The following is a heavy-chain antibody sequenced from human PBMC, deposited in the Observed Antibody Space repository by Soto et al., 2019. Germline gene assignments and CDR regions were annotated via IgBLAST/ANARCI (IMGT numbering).Heavy chain of an antibody. CDR2: TYYRSKWYN. D-gene: IGHD6-19*01. J-gene: IGHJ4*02. V-gene: IGHV6-1*01. Sequence: PSQTLSLTCAISGDSVSSNSAAWDWIRQSPSRGLEWLGRTYYRSKWYNDYAVSVKSRITINPDTSKNQFSLQLNSVTPEDAAVYYCARDWYSSGSVPGFDYWGQGTLVTVSS. CDR3: ARDWYSSGSVPGFDY. CDR1: GDSVSSNSAA.